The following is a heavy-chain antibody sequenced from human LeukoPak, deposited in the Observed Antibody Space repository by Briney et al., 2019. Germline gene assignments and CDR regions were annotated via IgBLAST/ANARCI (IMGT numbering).Heavy chain of an antibody. Sequence: PSETLSLTCTVSGGSISSSSYYWGWIRQPPGKGLEWIGSIYYSGSTYYNPSLKSRVTISVDTSKNQFSLKLSSVTAADTAVYYCARVPGLYYGSGRVDYWGQGTLVTVSS. V-gene: IGHV4-39*07. CDR3: ARVPGLYYGSGRVDY. CDR2: IYYSGST. J-gene: IGHJ4*02. D-gene: IGHD3-10*01. CDR1: GGSISSSSYY.